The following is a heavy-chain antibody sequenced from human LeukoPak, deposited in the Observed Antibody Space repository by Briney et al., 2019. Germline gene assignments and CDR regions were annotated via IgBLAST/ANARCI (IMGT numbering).Heavy chain of an antibody. V-gene: IGHV1-69*05. CDR3: AVGALSYGLEGQSD. D-gene: IGHD5-18*01. CDR2: IIPIFGTA. CDR1: GGTFSSYA. J-gene: IGHJ4*02. Sequence: SVKVSCKASGGTFSSYAISWVRQAPGQGLEWMGRIIPIFGTASYAQKFQGRVTITTDESTSTAYMELSSLRSEDTAVYYCAVGALSYGLEGQSDWGQGTLVTVSP.